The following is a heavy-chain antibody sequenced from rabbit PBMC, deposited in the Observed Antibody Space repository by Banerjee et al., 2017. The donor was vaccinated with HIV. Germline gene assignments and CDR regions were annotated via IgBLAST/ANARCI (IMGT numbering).Heavy chain of an antibody. CDR3: ARSYGGGDYYTYYFNL. CDR1: GFSFSSSYW. Sequence: QSLEESGGDLVKPGASLTLTCTASGFSFSSSYWMWWVRQAPGKGLEWIGYIDAGNSGSTFYASWAKGRFTISKTSSTTVTLQMTSLTAADTATCFCARSYGGGDYYTYYFNLWGQGTLVTVS. CDR2: IDAGNSGST. V-gene: IGHV1S40*01. D-gene: IGHD8-1*01. J-gene: IGHJ4*01.